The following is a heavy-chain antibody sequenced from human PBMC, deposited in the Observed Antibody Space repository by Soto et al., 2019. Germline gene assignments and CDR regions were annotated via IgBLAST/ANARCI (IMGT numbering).Heavy chain of an antibody. CDR3: SREVRVTTVTSGTYFHDGIDV. CDR1: GGTFSSYS. J-gene: IGHJ6*02. Sequence: AVKVSCEASGGTFSSYSISWVQQAPGQGLEWMGGIIPIFGTAHYAQMFQGRATITADESTSTAYMELSSLRSEDTAVYYFSREVRVTTVTSGTYFHDGIDVWGQGPTVTVSS. CDR2: IIPIFGTA. D-gene: IGHD4-4*01. V-gene: IGHV1-69*13.